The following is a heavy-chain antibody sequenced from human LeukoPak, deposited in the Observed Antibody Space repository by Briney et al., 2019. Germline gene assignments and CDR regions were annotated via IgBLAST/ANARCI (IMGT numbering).Heavy chain of an antibody. Sequence: SETLSLTCTVSGGSISSYCWSWIRQPPGKGMEWLGYIYYSGSTNYNPSLKSRVTISVDTSKNQFSLKLSSVTAADTAVYYCAREEDSSGYYFFDYWGQGPLVTVSS. D-gene: IGHD3-22*01. J-gene: IGHJ4*02. CDR1: GGSISSYC. CDR3: AREEDSSGYYFFDY. V-gene: IGHV4-59*01. CDR2: IYYSGST.